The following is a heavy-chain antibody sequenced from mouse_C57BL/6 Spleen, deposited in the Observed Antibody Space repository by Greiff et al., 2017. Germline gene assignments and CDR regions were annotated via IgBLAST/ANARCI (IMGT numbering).Heavy chain of an antibody. Sequence: QVQLQQPGAELVKPGASVKMSCKASGYTFTSYWITWVKQRPGQGLEWIGDIYPGSGSTNYNEKFKSKDTLTVDTSSSTAYMQLSSLTSEDSAVYYCARPYGSSYDYYAMDYWGQGTSVTVSS. V-gene: IGHV1-55*01. CDR2: IYPGSGST. CDR3: ARPYGSSYDYYAMDY. D-gene: IGHD1-1*01. J-gene: IGHJ4*01. CDR1: GYTFTSYW.